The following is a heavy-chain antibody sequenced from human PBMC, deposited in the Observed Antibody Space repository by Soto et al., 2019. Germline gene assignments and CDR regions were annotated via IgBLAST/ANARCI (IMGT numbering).Heavy chain of an antibody. J-gene: IGHJ6*02. CDR2: IWYDGSNK. Sequence: PGGSLRLSCAASGFTFSSYGMHWVRQAPGKGLEWVAVIWYDGSNKYYADSVKGRFTISRDNSKDTLYLQMNSLRAEDTAVYYCARDNWNLHYYYYGMDVWGQGTTVTVSS. D-gene: IGHD1-20*01. V-gene: IGHV3-33*01. CDR3: ARDNWNLHYYYYGMDV. CDR1: GFTFSSYG.